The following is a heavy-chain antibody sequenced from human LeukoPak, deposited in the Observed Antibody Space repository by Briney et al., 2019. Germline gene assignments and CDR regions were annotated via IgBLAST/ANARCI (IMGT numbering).Heavy chain of an antibody. CDR2: IYYSGST. CDR3: ASLNYPSSRGAFDI. D-gene: IGHD6-13*01. V-gene: IGHV4-39*01. J-gene: IGHJ3*02. Sequence: PSETLSLTCAVSGGSISSSSYYWGWIRQPPGKGLEWIGSIYYSGSTYYNPSLKSRVTISVDTSKNQFSLKLSSVTAADTAVYYCASLNYPSSRGAFDIWGQGTMVTVSS. CDR1: GGSISSSSYY.